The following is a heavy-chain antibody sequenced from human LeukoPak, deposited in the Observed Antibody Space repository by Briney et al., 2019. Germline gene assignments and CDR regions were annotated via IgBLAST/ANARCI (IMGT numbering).Heavy chain of an antibody. J-gene: IGHJ4*02. CDR3: AREGGATRYFDY. CDR2: IIPIFGTA. Sequence: ASVKVSCKASGGTFSSYAISWVRQAPGQGLEWMGGIIPIFGTANYAQKFQGRVTITADESTSTAYMELSSLRSEDTAVYYCAREGGATRYFDYWGQGTLVTVSS. D-gene: IGHD1-26*01. CDR1: GGTFSSYA. V-gene: IGHV1-69*13.